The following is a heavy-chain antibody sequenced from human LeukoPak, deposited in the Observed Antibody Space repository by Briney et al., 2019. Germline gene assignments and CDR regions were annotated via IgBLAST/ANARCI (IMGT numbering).Heavy chain of an antibody. CDR3: AKDLGSVVTPPSLDY. CDR2: IGGSSRSI. Sequence: PGGSLRLSCAASAFTFSSYSMNWVRQAPGKGLEWISYIGGSSRSISYADSVKGRFTISRDNSKNTLYLQMNSLRAEDTAVYYCAKDLGSVVTPPSLDYWGQGTLVTVSS. V-gene: IGHV3-48*01. J-gene: IGHJ4*02. CDR1: AFTFSSYS. D-gene: IGHD4-23*01.